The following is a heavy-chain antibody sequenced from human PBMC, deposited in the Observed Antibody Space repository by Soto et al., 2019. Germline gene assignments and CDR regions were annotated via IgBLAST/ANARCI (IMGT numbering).Heavy chain of an antibody. CDR3: ARHGVGANDY. CDR1: GGSISSYY. CDR2: IYYSGST. Sequence: VQLQESGPGLVKPSETLSLTCTVSGGSISSYYWSWIRQPPGKGLEWIGYIYYSGSTNYNPSLKSRVTISVDTSKNQFSLKLSSVTAADTAVYYCARHGVGANDYWGQGTLVTVSS. J-gene: IGHJ4*02. D-gene: IGHD1-26*01. V-gene: IGHV4-59*08.